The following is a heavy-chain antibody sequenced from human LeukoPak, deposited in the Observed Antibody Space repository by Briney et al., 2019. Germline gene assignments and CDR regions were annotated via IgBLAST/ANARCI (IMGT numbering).Heavy chain of an antibody. Sequence: GASVTVSCKASGGTFSSYAISWVRQAPGQGLEWMGGIIPIFGTANYAQKFQGRVTITADKSTSTAYMELSSLRSEDTAVYYCARDAQGWDTAMVKEGRYYYYYMDVWGKGTTVTVSS. D-gene: IGHD5-18*01. CDR2: IIPIFGTA. CDR1: GGTFSSYA. J-gene: IGHJ6*03. V-gene: IGHV1-69*06. CDR3: ARDAQGWDTAMVKEGRYYYYYMDV.